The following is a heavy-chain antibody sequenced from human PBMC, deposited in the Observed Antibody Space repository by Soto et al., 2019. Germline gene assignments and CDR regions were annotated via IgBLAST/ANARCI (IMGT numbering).Heavy chain of an antibody. CDR3: ARSLFRVAAAGTDY. Sequence: NPSETLSLTCAVYGGSFSGYYWSWIRQPPGKGLEWIGEINHSGSTNYNPSLKSRVTISVDTSKNQFSLKLSSVTAADTAVYYCARSLFRVAAAGTDYWGQGTLVTVSS. J-gene: IGHJ4*02. CDR2: INHSGST. D-gene: IGHD6-13*01. V-gene: IGHV4-34*01. CDR1: GGSFSGYY.